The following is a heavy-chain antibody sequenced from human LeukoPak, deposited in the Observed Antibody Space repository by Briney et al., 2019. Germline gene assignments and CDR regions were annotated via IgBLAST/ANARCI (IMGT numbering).Heavy chain of an antibody. Sequence: SETLSLTCTVSGGSISSSSYYWGWIRQPPGKGLEWIGSIYYSGSTYYNPSLKSRVTISVDTSKNQSSLKLSSVTAADTAVYYCARLMAVAGTPLGYWGQGTLVTVSS. CDR3: ARLMAVAGTPLGY. CDR1: GGSISSSSYY. J-gene: IGHJ4*02. D-gene: IGHD6-19*01. V-gene: IGHV4-39*01. CDR2: IYYSGST.